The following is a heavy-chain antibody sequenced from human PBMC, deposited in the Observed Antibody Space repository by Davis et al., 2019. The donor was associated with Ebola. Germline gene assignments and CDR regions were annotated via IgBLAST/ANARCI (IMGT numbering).Heavy chain of an antibody. Sequence: ASVKVSCKASGYPFTSSGVTWVRQAPGQGLQWMGWISPHNGNTNYAQKFQGRVTLTTDTSTSTAYMELRSLRSDDTAMYYCARDSFCTYGVCNDRDFDYWGQGTQVTVSS. D-gene: IGHD2-8*01. V-gene: IGHV1-18*04. CDR2: ISPHNGNT. CDR3: ARDSFCTYGVCNDRDFDY. J-gene: IGHJ4*02. CDR1: GYPFTSSG.